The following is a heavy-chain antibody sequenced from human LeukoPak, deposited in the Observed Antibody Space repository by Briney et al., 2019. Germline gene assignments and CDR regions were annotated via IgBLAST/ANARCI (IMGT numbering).Heavy chain of an antibody. V-gene: IGHV4-34*01. CDR1: GGSFSGYH. Sequence: SETLSLTCAVYGGSFSGYHWSWIRQPPGKGLEWIGEINHSGSTNYNPSLKSRVTISVDTSKNQFSLKLSSVTAADTAVYYCARGPYCSSTSCYLRGWFDPWGQGTLVTVSS. J-gene: IGHJ5*02. CDR3: ARGPYCSSTSCYLRGWFDP. D-gene: IGHD2-2*01. CDR2: INHSGST.